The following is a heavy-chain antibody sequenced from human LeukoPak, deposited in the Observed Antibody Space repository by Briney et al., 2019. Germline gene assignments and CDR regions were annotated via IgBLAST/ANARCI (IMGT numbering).Heavy chain of an antibody. Sequence: SETLSLTCTVSGGSISSSSYYWGWIRQPPGKGPEWIGSIYYSGSTYYNPSLKSRVTISVDTSKNQFSLKLSSVTAADTAVYYCARSPTAAGTPYFDYWGQGTLVTVSS. CDR3: ARSPTAAGTPYFDY. J-gene: IGHJ4*02. CDR1: GGSISSSSYY. D-gene: IGHD6-13*01. V-gene: IGHV4-39*01. CDR2: IYYSGST.